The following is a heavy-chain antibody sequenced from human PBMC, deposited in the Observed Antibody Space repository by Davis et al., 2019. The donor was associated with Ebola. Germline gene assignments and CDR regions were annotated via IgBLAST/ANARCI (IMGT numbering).Heavy chain of an antibody. J-gene: IGHJ4*02. V-gene: IGHV1-2*06. CDR1: GYTFTGYY. CDR2: INPNSGGT. CDR3: ARGLDSYGLGYFDY. D-gene: IGHD5-18*01. Sequence: ASVKVSCKASGYTFTGYYMHWVRQAPGQGLEWMGRINPNSGGTNYAQKFQGRVTMTRDTSISTAYMELSRLRSDDTAVYYCARGLDSYGLGYFDYWGQGTLVTVSS.